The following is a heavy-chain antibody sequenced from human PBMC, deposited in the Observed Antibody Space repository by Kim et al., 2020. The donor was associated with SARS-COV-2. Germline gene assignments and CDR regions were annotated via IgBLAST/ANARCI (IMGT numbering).Heavy chain of an antibody. V-gene: IGHV1-69*04. Sequence: SVKVSCKASGGTFSSYAISWVRQAPGQGLEWMGRIIPILGIANYAQKFQGRVTITADKSTSTAYMELSSLRSEDTAVYYCAREKLVPAAMASSIFDYWGQGTLVTVSS. J-gene: IGHJ4*02. D-gene: IGHD2-2*01. CDR3: AREKLVPAAMASSIFDY. CDR1: GGTFSSYA. CDR2: IIPILGIA.